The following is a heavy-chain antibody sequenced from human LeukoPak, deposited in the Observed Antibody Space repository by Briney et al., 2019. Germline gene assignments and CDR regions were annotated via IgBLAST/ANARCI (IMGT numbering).Heavy chain of an antibody. D-gene: IGHD2-15*01. CDR3: ARGVARGGFDY. J-gene: IGHJ4*02. Sequence: SASLSLTCTVSGGSIHRYYWTCVRDPPGKGREWRGDIYYSGSTNYNTYLQSRVTLSVDTSKNQFSLKLSSVTAAETAVYYCARGVARGGFDYWGQGTLVTVSS. CDR2: IYYSGST. CDR1: GGSIHRYY. V-gene: IGHV4-59*01.